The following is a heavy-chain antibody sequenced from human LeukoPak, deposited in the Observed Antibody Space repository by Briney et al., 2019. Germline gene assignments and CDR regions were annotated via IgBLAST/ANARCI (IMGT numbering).Heavy chain of an antibody. J-gene: IGHJ5*02. CDR2: IDKEKNSYAT. V-gene: IGHV3-73*01. D-gene: IGHD1-26*01. CDR1: GFTFSGSA. Sequence: GGCLKLSCAASGFTFSGSAIHWVRQSFGKGLEWIGHIDKEKNSYATASAYAVSVEGRFTVSRDDSKNMAFLQMSGLKTEDTALYFCTRDSGTYNWLDPWGQGTLVTVSS. CDR3: TRDSGTYNWLDP.